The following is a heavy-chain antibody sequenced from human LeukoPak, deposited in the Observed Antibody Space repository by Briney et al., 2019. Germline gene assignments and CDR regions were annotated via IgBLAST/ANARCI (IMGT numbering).Heavy chain of an antibody. CDR2: ISYDGSNK. J-gene: IGHJ4*02. V-gene: IGHV3-30*18. CDR1: GFTFSSYG. D-gene: IGHD2-15*01. CDR3: AKDPRRYCSGGSCSRLDY. Sequence: GRPLRLSCAASGFTFSSYGMHWVRQAPGKGLEWVAVISYDGSNKYYADSVKGRFTISRDNSKNTLYLQMNSLRAEDTAVYYCAKDPRRYCSGGSCSRLDYWGQGTLVTVSS.